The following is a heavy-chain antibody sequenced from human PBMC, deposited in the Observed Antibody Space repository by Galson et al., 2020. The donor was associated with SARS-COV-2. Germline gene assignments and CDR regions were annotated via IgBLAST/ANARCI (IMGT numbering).Heavy chain of an antibody. CDR2: ISYDGNNK. V-gene: IGHV3-30*04. D-gene: IGHD3-10*01. J-gene: IGHJ6*02. CDR3: ARDQTLRVWFGELPIRYYYYGMDV. Sequence: GESLKISCAASGFIFSNYAMHWVRQAPGKGLEWVAVISYDGNNKYYADSVKGRFTISRDNSKSTLFLQMDSLRGEDTAVYYCARDQTLRVWFGELPIRYYYYGMDVWGQGTTVTVSS. CDR1: GFIFSNYA.